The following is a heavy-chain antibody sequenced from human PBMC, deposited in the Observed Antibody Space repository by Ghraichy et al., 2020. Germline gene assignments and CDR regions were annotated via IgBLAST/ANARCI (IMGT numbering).Heavy chain of an antibody. CDR2: IIPIFGTA. CDR3: ARERDSSGYYYDY. Sequence: SVKVSCKASGGTFSSYAISWVRQAPGQGLEWMGRIIPIFGTANYAQKFQGRVTITADESTSTAYMELSSLRSEDTAVYYCARERDSSGYYYDYWGQGTLVTVSS. V-gene: IGHV1-69*13. CDR1: GGTFSSYA. J-gene: IGHJ4*02. D-gene: IGHD3-22*01.